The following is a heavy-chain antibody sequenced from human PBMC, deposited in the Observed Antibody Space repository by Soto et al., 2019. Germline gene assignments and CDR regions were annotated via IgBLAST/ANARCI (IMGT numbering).Heavy chain of an antibody. V-gene: IGHV4-39*01. D-gene: IGHD3-22*01. CDR1: GYSVSSSDYY. Sequence: LSLPCSVSGYSVSSSDYYWAWIRQPPGKGLEWIGSMPYSGLTYYNPSLKSRVTLSVDTSWNQFSLKLSFVTAADTAVYYCARVAYFVTTGYYYYFDYWGKGALVTVSS. CDR2: MPYSGLT. CDR3: ARVAYFVTTGYYYYFDY. J-gene: IGHJ4*02.